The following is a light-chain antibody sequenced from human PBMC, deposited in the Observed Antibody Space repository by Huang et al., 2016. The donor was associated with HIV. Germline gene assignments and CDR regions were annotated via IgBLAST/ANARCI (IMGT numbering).Light chain of an antibody. J-gene: IGKJ2*01. Sequence: EIVLTQSPATLSSSPGERATLSRRASQSVSSYLAWYQQKPGQAPRLLIYDTSHRATGIPARFSGSGSGTEFTLTISSLEPEDFAVYYCQQRSAWLYTFGQGTKVEIK. CDR1: QSVSSY. V-gene: IGKV3-11*01. CDR3: QQRSAWLYT. CDR2: DTS.